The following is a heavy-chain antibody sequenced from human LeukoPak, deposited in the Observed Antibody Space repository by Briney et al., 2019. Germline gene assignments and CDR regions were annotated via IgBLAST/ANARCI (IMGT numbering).Heavy chain of an antibody. CDR3: ASLIAAAGTRDAFDI. CDR1: GGSLSSFY. Sequence: SETLSLTRTVSGGSLSSFYWSWIRQPPGKGLEWIGYIYYSGSTNYNPSLKSRVTISVDTSKNQFSLKLSSVTAADTAVYYCASLIAAAGTRDAFDIWGQGTMVTVSS. D-gene: IGHD6-13*01. J-gene: IGHJ3*02. V-gene: IGHV4-59*08. CDR2: IYYSGST.